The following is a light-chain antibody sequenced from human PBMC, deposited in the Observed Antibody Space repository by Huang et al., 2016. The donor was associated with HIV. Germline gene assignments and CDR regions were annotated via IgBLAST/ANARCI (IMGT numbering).Light chain of an antibody. CDR1: QTVTNNY. CDR2: GAS. J-gene: IGKJ2*03. Sequence: IVLTQSPDTLSLSPGERATLSYRASQTVTNNYLAWYQQRPGQAPRLLIYGASTRATCIPDRFSGSGSVTDFTLTISRLEPKDFVVYYCQQFGSSPPYSFGQGTKLEIK. CDR3: QQFGSSPPYS. V-gene: IGKV3-20*01.